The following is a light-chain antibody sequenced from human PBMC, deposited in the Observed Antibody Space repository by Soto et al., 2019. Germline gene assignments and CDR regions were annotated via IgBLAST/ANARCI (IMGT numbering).Light chain of an antibody. CDR3: CSYAGSFIFV. Sequence: QSALTQPRSVSGSPGQSVTISCTGTSSDVGNYNYVSWYQQYPGKVPKLMIYDVSKRPSGVPDRFSGSKSGNTASLTISGLQTEDEADYYCCSYAGSFIFVFGTGTNVTVL. CDR2: DVS. J-gene: IGLJ1*01. V-gene: IGLV2-11*01. CDR1: SSDVGNYNY.